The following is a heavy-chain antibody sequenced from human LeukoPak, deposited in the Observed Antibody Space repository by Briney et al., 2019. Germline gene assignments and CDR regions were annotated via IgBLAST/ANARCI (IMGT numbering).Heavy chain of an antibody. J-gene: IGHJ4*02. D-gene: IGHD5-24*01. Sequence: PSETLSLTCDVSGDSGSSSGSYWSGWSRQPPGKGLEWIGYVHSSGSTKYNPSLGSRVTISMDTSRNQFSLKLSSVTAADTAVYFCTRGGGWLIDFWGRGTLVTVSS. CDR3: TRGGGWLIDF. CDR2: VHSSGST. CDR1: GDSGSSSGSYW. V-gene: IGHV4-61*01.